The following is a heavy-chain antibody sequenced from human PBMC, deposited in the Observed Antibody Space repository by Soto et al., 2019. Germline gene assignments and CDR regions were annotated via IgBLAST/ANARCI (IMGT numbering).Heavy chain of an antibody. D-gene: IGHD3-22*01. Sequence: VSVKVSCKASGYIFTNYYIHWVRQAPGQGLEWMGIINLSADRTSYAQKFQGRFTVTMDTSTSTVYMELGSLRSEDTAVYYCVRDPSSGYRSFDYWGQGTLVTVS. CDR1: GYIFTNYY. J-gene: IGHJ4*02. CDR3: VRDPSSGYRSFDY. V-gene: IGHV1-46*03. CDR2: INLSADRT.